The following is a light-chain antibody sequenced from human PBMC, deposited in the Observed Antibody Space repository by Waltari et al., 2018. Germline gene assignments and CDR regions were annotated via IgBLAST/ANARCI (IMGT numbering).Light chain of an antibody. J-gene: IGLJ2*01. CDR3: QSYDSSLSNSV. CDR2: GNT. Sequence: YQLLPATAPTLPIYGNTNRPSGFPDRFSGSKSGTSASLAITGLQTEDEADYYCQSYDSSLSNSVFGGGTKLTVL. V-gene: IGLV1-40*01.